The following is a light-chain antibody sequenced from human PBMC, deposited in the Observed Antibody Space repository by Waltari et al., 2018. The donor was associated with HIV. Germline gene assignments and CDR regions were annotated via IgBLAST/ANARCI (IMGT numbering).Light chain of an antibody. CDR2: SNN. J-gene: IGLJ3*02. CDR3: QSFERMSGLWV. V-gene: IGLV1-40*01. Sequence: QSALTQPPSVSGAPGQRVAISCTGISSTNFGTTYDVHWYRHLPGTAPQLLISSNNNLPSGVPDRFSASKSGTSASLAITGLQAEDEADYYCQSFERMSGLWVFGGGTRLTVL. CDR1: SSTNFGTTYD.